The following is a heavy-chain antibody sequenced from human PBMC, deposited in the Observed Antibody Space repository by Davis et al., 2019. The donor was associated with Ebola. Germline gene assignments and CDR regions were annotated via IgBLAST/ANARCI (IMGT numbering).Heavy chain of an antibody. CDR2: ISWNSDKI. CDR1: GFTFDDYA. D-gene: IGHD6-6*01. V-gene: IGHV3-9*01. J-gene: IGHJ4*02. Sequence: LSLTCETSGFTFDDYAMHWVRHTPGKGLEWVASISWNSDKIDYADSVKGRFTISRDNAKNALYLQMNSLRPEDTALYYCARSRSASLWGQGTLVTVSS. CDR3: ARSRSASL.